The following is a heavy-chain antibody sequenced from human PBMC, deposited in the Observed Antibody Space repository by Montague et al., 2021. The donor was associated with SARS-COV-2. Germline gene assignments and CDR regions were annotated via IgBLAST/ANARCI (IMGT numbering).Heavy chain of an antibody. J-gene: IGHJ5*02. Sequence: SETLSLTCAVYGGSFSGYYWSWIRQPPGKGLEWIGEINHSGNTNYNPSLKSRVTISVDTSKNQFSLKLSSVTAADTAVYYCARDTRDGVLLWFGGDWFDPWGQGTLVTVSS. D-gene: IGHD3-10*01. CDR1: GGSFSGYY. CDR3: ARDTRDGVLLWFGGDWFDP. V-gene: IGHV4-34*01. CDR2: INHSGNT.